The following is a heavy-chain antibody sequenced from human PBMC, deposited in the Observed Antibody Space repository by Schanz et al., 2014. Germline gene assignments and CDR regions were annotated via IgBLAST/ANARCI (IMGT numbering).Heavy chain of an antibody. J-gene: IGHJ3*02. CDR1: GFAFSSYV. CDR2: IGVDGTTT. CDR3: AKGRFGELSAFDI. D-gene: IGHD3-10*01. V-gene: IGHV3-23*01. Sequence: EVQLLESGGGLVQPGGSLRLSCLASGFAFSSYVMNWLRQAPGKGLEWVSVIGVDGTTTYYADSVKGRFTISRDNSKNTLYLQMNSLRAEDTAVYYCAKGRFGELSAFDIWGQGTMVTVSS.